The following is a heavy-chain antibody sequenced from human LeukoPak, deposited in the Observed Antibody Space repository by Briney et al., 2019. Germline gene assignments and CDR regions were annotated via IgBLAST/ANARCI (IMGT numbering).Heavy chain of an antibody. CDR2: INPSGGST. V-gene: IGHV1-46*01. CDR1: GYTFTSYY. J-gene: IGHJ5*02. Sequence: GASVKVSCKASGYTFTSYYMHWVRQAPGQGLEWMGIINPSGGSTSYAQKFQGRVTMTRDTSTSTVYMELSSLRSEDTAVYYCARTGSGGDWFDPLGPGNPGHRLL. CDR3: ARTGSGGDWFDP. D-gene: IGHD3-16*01.